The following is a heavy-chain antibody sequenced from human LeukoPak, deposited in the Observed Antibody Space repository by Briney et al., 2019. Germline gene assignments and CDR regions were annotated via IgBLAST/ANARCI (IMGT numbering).Heavy chain of an antibody. CDR3: AKVPHSWGLFDS. CDR1: GFTFSTSW. J-gene: IGHJ4*02. Sequence: GGSLRLSCAASGFTFSTSWMTWVRQAPGKGLEWVAVISYDGNIKFYADSVKGRFTVSRDNPKNTLYLQMDSLRTEDTAVYYCAKVPHSWGLFDSWGQGTLVTVSS. V-gene: IGHV3-30*18. D-gene: IGHD3-16*01. CDR2: ISYDGNIK.